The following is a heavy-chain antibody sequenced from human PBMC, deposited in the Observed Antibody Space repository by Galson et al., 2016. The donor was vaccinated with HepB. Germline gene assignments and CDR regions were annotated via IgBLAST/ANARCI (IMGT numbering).Heavy chain of an antibody. CDR3: AKERLVRRIFDH. CDR1: GFVFSNFG. Sequence: SLRLSCAASGFVFSNFGLSWVRQAPGKGPEWAASISTRRTTYYSDSVQGRFTISRDNSNNTLYLQMNGLRAEDTAVYYCAKERLVRRIFDHWGQGTLLTVSS. J-gene: IGHJ4*02. CDR2: ISTRRTT. V-gene: IGHV3-23*01. D-gene: IGHD1-1*01.